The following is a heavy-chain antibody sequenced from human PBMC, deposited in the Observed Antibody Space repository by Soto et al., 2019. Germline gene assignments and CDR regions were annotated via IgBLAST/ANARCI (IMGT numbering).Heavy chain of an antibody. CDR1: GLSLRTTGVG. CDR2: LYWDDDQ. J-gene: IGHJ6*02. V-gene: IGHV2-5*02. CDR3: VQSLCGGDCLEIYSSHAYNCLDV. Sequence: QVTLKESGPTLVKPTQTLTLTCTVSGLSLRTTGVGVGWVRQPPGKALEWLALLYWDDDQRYRPSLRSRLTIAKDISEKQVVLTMTNMDTVDTATYYCVQSLCGGDCLEIYSSHAYNCLDVWGQGTTVTVSS. D-gene: IGHD2-21*02.